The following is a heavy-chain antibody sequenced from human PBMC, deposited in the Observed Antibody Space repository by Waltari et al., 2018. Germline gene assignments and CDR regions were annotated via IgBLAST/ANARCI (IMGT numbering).Heavy chain of an antibody. CDR3: ARGQGEGADV. D-gene: IGHD3-16*01. CDR2: SNQGETH. V-gene: IGHV4-34*01. CDR1: GGSFTAFY. J-gene: IGHJ6*02. Sequence: QVQLQQWGAGLLKPSETLSLTCTVTGGSFTAFYWSWVRQPPGKGLEWIGDSNQGETHQDNPSLRGRVSISVDKSRNQFSLTLTSVTAADTAVYYCARGQGEGADVWAQGTAVTVS.